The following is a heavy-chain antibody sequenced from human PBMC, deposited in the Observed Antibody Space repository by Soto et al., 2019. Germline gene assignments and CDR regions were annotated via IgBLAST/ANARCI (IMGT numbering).Heavy chain of an antibody. CDR1: GFTFSSYG. V-gene: IGHV3-30*18. D-gene: IGHD4-17*01. Sequence: QVQLVESGGGVVQPGRSLRLSCAASGFTFSSYGMHWVRQAPGKGLEWVAVISYDGSNKYYADSVKGRFTISRDNSENTLYLEMNSLRAEDTAVYWCANASTLKDAFDIWGRGTTVAFST. J-gene: IGHJ3*02. CDR2: ISYDGSNK. CDR3: ANASTLKDAFDI.